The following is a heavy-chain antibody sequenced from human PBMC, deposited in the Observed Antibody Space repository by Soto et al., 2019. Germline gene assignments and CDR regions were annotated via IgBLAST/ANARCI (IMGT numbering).Heavy chain of an antibody. Sequence: GASVKVSCKASGYAFTSYGISWVRQAPGQGLEWMGWISAYNGNTNYAQKLQGRVTMTTDTSTSTAYMELRSLRSDDTAVYYCARDFVLEGAATLWYYYMDVWGKGTTVTVSS. CDR2: ISAYNGNT. V-gene: IGHV1-18*01. D-gene: IGHD2-15*01. CDR1: GYAFTSYG. J-gene: IGHJ6*03. CDR3: ARDFVLEGAATLWYYYMDV.